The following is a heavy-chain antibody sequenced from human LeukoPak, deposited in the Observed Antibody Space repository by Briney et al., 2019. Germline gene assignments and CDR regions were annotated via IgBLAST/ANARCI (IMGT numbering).Heavy chain of an antibody. CDR1: GGSFSGYY. V-gene: IGHV4-34*01. Sequence: SETLSLTCAVYGGSFSGYYWSWIRQPPGKGLEWIGEINHSGSTNYNPSLESRVTISVDTSKNQFSLKLSSVTAADTAVYYCARYKGSRGYSYGNYYYYYMDVWGKGTTVTVSS. J-gene: IGHJ6*03. CDR2: INHSGST. D-gene: IGHD5-18*01. CDR3: ARYKGSRGYSYGNYYYYYMDV.